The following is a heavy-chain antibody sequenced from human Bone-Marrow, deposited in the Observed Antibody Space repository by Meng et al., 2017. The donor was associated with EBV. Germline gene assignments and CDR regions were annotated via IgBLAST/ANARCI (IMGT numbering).Heavy chain of an antibody. CDR3: ASGAQYSSYNWFDP. V-gene: IGHV3-30-3*01. Sequence: VQLVESGXGVVQPGRXLRRACAASGFTVSSYAMHWVRQAPGKGLEWVAVISYDGSNKYYADSVKGRFTISRDNSKNTLYLQMNSLRAEDTAVYYCASGAQYSSYNWFDPWGQGTLVTVSS. J-gene: IGHJ5*02. D-gene: IGHD2-21*01. CDR2: ISYDGSNK. CDR1: GFTVSSYA.